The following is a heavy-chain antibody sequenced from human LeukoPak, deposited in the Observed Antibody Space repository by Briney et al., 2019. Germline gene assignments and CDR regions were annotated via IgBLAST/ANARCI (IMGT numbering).Heavy chain of an antibody. J-gene: IGHJ5*02. Sequence: ASVKVSCKVSGYTLTELSMHWVRQAPGKGLEWMGGFDPEDGETIYAQKFQGRVTMTEDTSTDTAYMELSSLRSEDTAVYYCATGLLAAAGTTDWFGPWGQGTLVTVSS. CDR2: FDPEDGET. CDR3: ATGLLAAAGTTDWFGP. V-gene: IGHV1-24*01. D-gene: IGHD6-13*01. CDR1: GYTLTELS.